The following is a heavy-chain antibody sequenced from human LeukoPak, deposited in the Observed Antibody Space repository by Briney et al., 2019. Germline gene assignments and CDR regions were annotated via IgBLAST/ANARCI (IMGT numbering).Heavy chain of an antibody. CDR2: INPNSGST. CDR1: GYTFTGYY. Sequence: ASVKVSCKASGYTFTGYYMHWVRQAPGQGLEWMGWINPNSGSTNYAQKFQGRVTMTRDTSISTAYMELSRLRSDDTAVYYCARVYDSSGYYSGFDYWGQGTLVTVSS. CDR3: ARVYDSSGYYSGFDY. V-gene: IGHV1-2*02. J-gene: IGHJ4*02. D-gene: IGHD3-22*01.